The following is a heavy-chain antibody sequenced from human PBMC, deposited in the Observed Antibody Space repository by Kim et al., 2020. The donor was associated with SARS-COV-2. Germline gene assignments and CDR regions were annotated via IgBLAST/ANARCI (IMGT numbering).Heavy chain of an antibody. D-gene: IGHD3-22*01. J-gene: IGHJ4*02. CDR3: ARGTYRLDYYYDSSGYDY. V-gene: IGHV3-11*06. Sequence: KGRFTISRENAKNSLYLQMNSRRAEDTVVYYCARGTYRLDYYYDSSGYDYWGQGTLVSVSS.